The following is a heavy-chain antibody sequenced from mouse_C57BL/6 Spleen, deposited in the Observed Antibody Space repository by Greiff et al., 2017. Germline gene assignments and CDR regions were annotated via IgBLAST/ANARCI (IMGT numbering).Heavy chain of an antibody. V-gene: IGHV1-64*01. J-gene: IGHJ2*01. Sequence: QVQLQQPGAELVKPGASVKLSCKASGYTFTSYWMHWVKQRPGQGLEWIGMIHPNSGSTNYNEKFKSKATLTVDKSSSTAYMQLSSLTSEDSAVYYCARGVIVTRYYFDYWGQGTTLTVSS. D-gene: IGHD2-5*01. CDR2: IHPNSGST. CDR1: GYTFTSYW. CDR3: ARGVIVTRYYFDY.